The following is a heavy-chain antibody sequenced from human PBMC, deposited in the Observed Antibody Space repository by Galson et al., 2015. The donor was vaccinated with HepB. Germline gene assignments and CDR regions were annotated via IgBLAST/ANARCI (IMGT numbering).Heavy chain of an antibody. D-gene: IGHD3-9*01. Sequence: SVKVSCKASGYTFTNYYIHWVRQAPGQGLEWIGLINPSGGSTIYSQKFLGRLTMTRDTSTKIVYMELIRLTSGDTAVYFCARGTRFDILSGRNWFDTWGQGSQVTVS. CDR2: INPSGGST. CDR3: ARGTRFDILSGRNWFDT. J-gene: IGHJ5*02. CDR1: GYTFTNYY. V-gene: IGHV1-46*01.